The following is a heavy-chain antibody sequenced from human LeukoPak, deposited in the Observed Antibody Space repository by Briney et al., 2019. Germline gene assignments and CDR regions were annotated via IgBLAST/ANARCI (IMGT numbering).Heavy chain of an antibody. Sequence: GGSLRLSCAASGFTFSGSAMHWVRQASGKGLEWVGRIRSKANSYATAYAASVKGRFTISRDDSKNTAYLQMNSLKTEDTAVYYCTRHIGVGSGSYLDSFWGQGTLVTVSS. D-gene: IGHD1-26*01. CDR1: GFTFSGSA. J-gene: IGHJ4*02. CDR3: TRHIGVGSGSYLDSF. V-gene: IGHV3-73*01. CDR2: IRSKANSYAT.